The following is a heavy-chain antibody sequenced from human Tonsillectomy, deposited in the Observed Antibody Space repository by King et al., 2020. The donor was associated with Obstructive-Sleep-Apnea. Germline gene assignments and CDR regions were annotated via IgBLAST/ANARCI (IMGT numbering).Heavy chain of an antibody. J-gene: IGHJ4*02. CDR2: IYYSGST. D-gene: IGHD3-22*01. Sequence: QLQESGPGLVKPSETLSLTCTVSGGSISSYYWSWIRQPPGKGLECIGYIYYSGSTNYNPSLKSRVTISVDTSKNQFSRKLSSVTAADTAVYYCARHERDDSSGYYYLYYFDYWGQGTLVTVSS. V-gene: IGHV4-59*08. CDR3: ARHERDDSSGYYYLYYFDY. CDR1: GGSISSYY.